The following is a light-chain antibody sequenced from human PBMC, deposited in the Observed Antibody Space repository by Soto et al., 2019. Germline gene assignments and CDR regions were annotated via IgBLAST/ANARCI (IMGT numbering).Light chain of an antibody. J-gene: IGLJ2*01. CDR2: LNSDGGH. V-gene: IGLV4-69*01. CDR3: QTWGTGIHVV. Sequence: QPVLTQSPSASASLGASVKLTCTLSSGHSDYAIAWHQQQPEKGPRFLMKLNSDGGHNKGDEIPDRFSGSTSGADRYLTISSLQSEDEADYYCQTWGTGIHVVFGGGTQLTVL. CDR1: SGHSDYA.